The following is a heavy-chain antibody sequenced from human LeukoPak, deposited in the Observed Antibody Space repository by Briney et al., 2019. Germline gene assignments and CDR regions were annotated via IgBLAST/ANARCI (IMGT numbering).Heavy chain of an antibody. J-gene: IGHJ4*02. D-gene: IGHD2-2*02. CDR3: AREDIYTSLSLDY. V-gene: IGHV1-2*02. Sequence: ASVEVSCKASGYTFTGQYYIHWVRQAPGQGLEWMGWINPKSGDTNYAQKFQGRVAMARDTSIGTAYMELTRLRYDDTAVYYCAREDIYTSLSLDYWGQGTLVTVSS. CDR1: GYTFTGQYY. CDR2: INPKSGDT.